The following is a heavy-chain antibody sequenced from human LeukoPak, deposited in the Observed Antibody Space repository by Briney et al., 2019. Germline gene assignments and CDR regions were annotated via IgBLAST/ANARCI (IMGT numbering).Heavy chain of an antibody. D-gene: IGHD3-22*01. V-gene: IGHV4-34*01. CDR1: GGSFSGYY. CDR2: INHNGTT. CDR3: ARDPYYYDSSGYYYDY. J-gene: IGHJ4*02. Sequence: PSETLSLTCAVYGGSFSGYYWSWIRQPPGKGLEWIGEINHNGTTNYNPSLKSRVTISVDTSKNQFSLKLPSVTAADTAVYYCARDPYYYDSSGYYYDYWGQGTLVTVSS.